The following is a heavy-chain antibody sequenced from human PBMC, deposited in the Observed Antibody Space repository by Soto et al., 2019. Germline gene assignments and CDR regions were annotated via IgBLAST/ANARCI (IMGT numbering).Heavy chain of an antibody. J-gene: IGHJ5*02. Sequence: ASETLSLTCVVSGGSVSSGGFSWNWFRQPPGKVLEWIGYTSHSGNTYYNPSLKSRVSISMDRSKNQFSLRLSSVTAADTAVYYCARLRKENYYDILTGFTSNWFDPWGQGTLVTVSS. V-gene: IGHV4-30-2*01. D-gene: IGHD3-9*01. CDR1: GGSVSSGGFS. CDR3: ARLRKENYYDILTGFTSNWFDP. CDR2: TSHSGNT.